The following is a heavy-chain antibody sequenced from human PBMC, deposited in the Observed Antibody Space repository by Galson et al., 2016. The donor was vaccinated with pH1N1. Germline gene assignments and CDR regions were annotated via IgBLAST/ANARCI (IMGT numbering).Heavy chain of an antibody. Sequence: SVKVSCKASGYTFDMFGISWVRQAPGQGLQWMGWINPYDGNTNYAQKFQGRVTLTTDTSTGTAYLELRSLRSDDTAVYYCARDTKIEGVTTGWLDPWGQGTLVTVSS. V-gene: IGHV1-18*01. CDR2: INPYDGNT. CDR1: GYTFDMFG. D-gene: IGHD3-16*01. CDR3: ARDTKIEGVTTGWLDP. J-gene: IGHJ5*02.